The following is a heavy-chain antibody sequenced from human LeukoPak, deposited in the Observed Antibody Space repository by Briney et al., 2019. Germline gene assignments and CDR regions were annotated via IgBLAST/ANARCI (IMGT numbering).Heavy chain of an antibody. CDR3: ARDGSSGWYRAFDI. J-gene: IGHJ3*02. CDR1: GHTFTGYY. Sequence: ASVKVSCKASGHTFTGYYMHWVRQAPGQGLEWMGWINPNSGGTNYAQKFQGRVTMTRDTSISTAYMELSRLRSDDTAVYYCARDGSSGWYRAFDIWGQGTMVTVSS. CDR2: INPNSGGT. D-gene: IGHD6-19*01. V-gene: IGHV1-2*02.